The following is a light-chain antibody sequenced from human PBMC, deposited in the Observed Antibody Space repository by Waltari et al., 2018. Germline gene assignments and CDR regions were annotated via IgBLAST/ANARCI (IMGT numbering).Light chain of an antibody. J-gene: IGKJ2*01. CDR3: QQYDNSRYT. Sequence: ESLLTQSPGTLSLSPGERATLSCRASQSVTSSHLAWYQHKPGQAPRLLIDGASTRATGIPDRFSGSGSGTDFTLTISRLEPEDFAVYYCQQYDNSRYTFGQGTKLEIK. V-gene: IGKV3-20*01. CDR2: GAS. CDR1: QSVTSSH.